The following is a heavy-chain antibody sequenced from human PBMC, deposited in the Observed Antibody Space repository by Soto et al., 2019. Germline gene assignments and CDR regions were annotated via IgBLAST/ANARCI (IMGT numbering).Heavy chain of an antibody. J-gene: IGHJ4*02. CDR2: IYNNGAT. CDR1: GFIVSNNY. CDR3: ARGLGSSCSHGD. V-gene: IGHV3-66*01. Sequence: EVQFVESGGGLVQPGGSLRLSCAASGFIVSNNYLSWVRQAPGKGLEWVSLIYNNGATYYADSVKGRFTISRDNSKNTLFLQMNSLTVEDTAVYHCARGLGSSCSHGDWGQGTLVTVSS. D-gene: IGHD2-15*01.